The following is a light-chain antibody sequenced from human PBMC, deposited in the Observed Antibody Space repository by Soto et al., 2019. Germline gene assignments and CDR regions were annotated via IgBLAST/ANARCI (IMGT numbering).Light chain of an antibody. Sequence: DIQMTQSPSSVSASVGDRVTFTCRASQDISSWLAWYQQKPGKAPKLLIFAASTLQSGVPSRFSGSGSGTDXXLTISSLQPEDFATYYCQQANSFPYTFGLGTRLEI. CDR3: QQANSFPYT. V-gene: IGKV1-12*01. CDR2: AAS. J-gene: IGKJ2*01. CDR1: QDISSW.